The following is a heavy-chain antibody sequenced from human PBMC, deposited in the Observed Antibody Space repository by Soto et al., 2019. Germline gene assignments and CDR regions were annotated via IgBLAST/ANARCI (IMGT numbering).Heavy chain of an antibody. CDR3: ASPPPITMVRGVIIPYFDY. D-gene: IGHD3-10*01. J-gene: IGHJ4*02. Sequence: SETLSLTCTVSGGSTSSSSYYWGWIRQPPGKGLEWIGSIYYSGSTYYNPSLKSRVTISVDTSKNQFSLKLSSVTAADTAVYYCASPPPITMVRGVIIPYFDYWGQGTLVTVSS. CDR2: IYYSGST. V-gene: IGHV4-39*01. CDR1: GGSTSSSSYY.